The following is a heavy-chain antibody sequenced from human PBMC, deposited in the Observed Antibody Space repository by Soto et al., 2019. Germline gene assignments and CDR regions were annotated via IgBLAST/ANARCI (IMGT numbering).Heavy chain of an antibody. J-gene: IGHJ4*02. CDR2: IYYSGST. CDR3: ARGRDGYNNFDY. CDR1: GGSISSYY. Sequence: SETLSLTCTVSGGSISSYYWSWIRQPPGKGLEWIGYIYYSGSTNYNPSLKSRVTISVDTSKNQFSLKLSSVTAADTAVYYCARGRDGYNNFDYWGQGTLVTVSS. D-gene: IGHD5-12*01. V-gene: IGHV4-59*01.